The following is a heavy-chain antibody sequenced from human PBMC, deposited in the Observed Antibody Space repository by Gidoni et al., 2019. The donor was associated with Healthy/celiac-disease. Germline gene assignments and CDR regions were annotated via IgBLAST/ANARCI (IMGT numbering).Heavy chain of an antibody. J-gene: IGHJ6*02. Sequence: EVQLVESGGGLVQPGRSLSLSCAASGFSFDVYALHWVRPSPGKGLAWVSGISWNSGSIGYADSVKGRFTISSDNAKNSLYLQMNSLRAEDTALYYCAKDIVATISSYGGGMDVWGQGTTVTVSS. V-gene: IGHV3-9*01. CDR2: ISWNSGSI. CDR1: GFSFDVYA. CDR3: AKDIVATISSYGGGMDV. D-gene: IGHD5-12*01.